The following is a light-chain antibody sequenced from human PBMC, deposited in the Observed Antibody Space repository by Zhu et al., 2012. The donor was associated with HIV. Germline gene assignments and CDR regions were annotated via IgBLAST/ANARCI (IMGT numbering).Light chain of an antibody. CDR1: QGIEGW. V-gene: IGKV1-5*03. CDR2: KAS. J-gene: IGKJ1*01. CDR3: QQYSDYWRT. Sequence: DIQMTQSPSILSASVGDRVTITCRASQGIEGWLAWYQQKPGKAPKFLIHKASTLESGVPSRFSGSGYGTTFTLTISDLQPDDLATYYCQQYSDYWRTFGQGTRVEI.